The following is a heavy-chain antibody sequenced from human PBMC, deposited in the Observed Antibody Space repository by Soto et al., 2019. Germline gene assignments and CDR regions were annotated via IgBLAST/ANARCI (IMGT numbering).Heavy chain of an antibody. Sequence: SETLSLTCTVSGGSISSYYWSWIRQPPGKGLEWIGYIYYSGSTSYNPSLKSRVTISVDTSKNQFSLKLSSVTAADAAIYYCAREAAGSNYADYWGQGTLVTVSS. D-gene: IGHD4-4*01. CDR2: IYYSGST. CDR1: GGSISSYY. V-gene: IGHV4-59*01. CDR3: AREAAGSNYADY. J-gene: IGHJ4*02.